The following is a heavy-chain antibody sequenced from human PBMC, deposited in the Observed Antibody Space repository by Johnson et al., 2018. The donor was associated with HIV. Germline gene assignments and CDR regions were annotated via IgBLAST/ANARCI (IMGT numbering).Heavy chain of an antibody. Sequence: GSLRLSCAASGFIFSSYWMSWVRQAPGKGLEYVSAISNNGGSTYYAKSVEGRFTISRDNSKNTLYLQMGSLRAEDTAVYYCNQDAFDIWGQGTMVTVSS. CDR1: GFIFSSYW. CDR3: NQDAFDI. V-gene: IGHV3-64*01. CDR2: ISNNGGST. D-gene: IGHD1-14*01. J-gene: IGHJ3*02.